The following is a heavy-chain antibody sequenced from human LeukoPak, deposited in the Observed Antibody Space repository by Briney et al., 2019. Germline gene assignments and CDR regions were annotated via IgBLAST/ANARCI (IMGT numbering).Heavy chain of an antibody. D-gene: IGHD6-13*01. V-gene: IGHV4-34*01. CDR3: ARGYSSSWYLNWFDP. J-gene: IGHJ5*02. Sequence: SETLSLTCAVYGGSFSGYYWSWIRQPPGKGLEWIGEINHSGTTYYNPSLKSRVTISVDTSKNQFSLKLTSVTAADTAVYYCARGYSSSWYLNWFDPWGQGTLVTVSS. CDR1: GGSFSGYY. CDR2: INHSGTT.